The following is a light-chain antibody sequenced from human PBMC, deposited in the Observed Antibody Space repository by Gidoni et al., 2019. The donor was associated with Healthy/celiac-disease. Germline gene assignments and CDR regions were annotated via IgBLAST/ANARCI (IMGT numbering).Light chain of an antibody. CDR3: QQYNSYPWT. CDR1: QSSSSW. J-gene: IGKJ1*01. V-gene: IGKV1-5*03. CDR2: KAS. Sequence: DIQMTQSPSTLSASVGDRVTITCRASQSSSSWLAWYQQKPGKAPKLLIYKASSLESGVPSRFGGSGSGTEFTLTISSLQPDDFATYYCQQYNSYPWTFGQXTKVEIK.